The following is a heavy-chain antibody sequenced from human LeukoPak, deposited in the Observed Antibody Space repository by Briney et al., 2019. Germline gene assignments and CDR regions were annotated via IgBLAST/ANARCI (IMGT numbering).Heavy chain of an antibody. D-gene: IGHD2-15*01. CDR2: ISSSSSYI. J-gene: IGHJ4*02. CDR3: ARGVAAAHFDY. CDR1: GFTFSSYS. Sequence: GGSLRLSCAASGFTFSSYSMNWVRQAPGKGLEWVSSISSSSSYIYYADSVKGRFTISRDNAKNSLYLQMNSLRAEDTAVYYCARGVAAAHFDYWGQGTLVTVSS. V-gene: IGHV3-21*01.